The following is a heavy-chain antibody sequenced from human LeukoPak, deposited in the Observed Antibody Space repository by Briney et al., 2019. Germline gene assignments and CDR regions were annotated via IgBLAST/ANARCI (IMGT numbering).Heavy chain of an antibody. Sequence: SETLSLTCTVSGGSISSSSYYWGWIRQPPGKGLEWIGSIYYSGSTYYNPSLKSRVTISVDTSKNQFPLKLSSVTAADTAVYYCARLTPGGFGELSDTYFDYWGQGTLVTVSS. J-gene: IGHJ4*02. CDR3: ARLTPGGFGELSDTYFDY. CDR2: IYYSGST. CDR1: GGSISSSSYY. V-gene: IGHV4-39*01. D-gene: IGHD3-10*01.